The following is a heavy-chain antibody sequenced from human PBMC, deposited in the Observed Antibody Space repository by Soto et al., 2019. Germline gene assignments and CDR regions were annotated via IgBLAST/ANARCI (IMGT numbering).Heavy chain of an antibody. Sequence: EVQLVESGGGLVQPGGSLRLSCAASGFTLSGFWMSWVRQAPGKGLEWVANIRQDGGEKYYLNSVRGRFTISRDNDKNSLHLQMNSLAQEDRAVYYCARDSWAGRFQDWGQGTLVTVSS. CDR3: ARDSWAGRFQD. J-gene: IGHJ1*01. V-gene: IGHV3-7*01. CDR1: GFTLSGFW. CDR2: IRQDGGEK. D-gene: IGHD2-15*01.